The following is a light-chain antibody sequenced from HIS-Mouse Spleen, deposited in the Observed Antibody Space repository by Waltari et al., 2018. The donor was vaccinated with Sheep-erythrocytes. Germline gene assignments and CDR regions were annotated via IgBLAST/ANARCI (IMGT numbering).Light chain of an antibody. V-gene: IGLV2-11*01. CDR3: CSYAGSYNHV. Sequence: QSALTQPRSVSGSPGRSVTISCTGTSSDVGGYNYVSWYQQHPGKAPKLMMYEVSKRPSGVPDRFSGSKSGNTASLTISGLQAEDEADYYCCSYAGSYNHVFATGTKVTVL. CDR2: EVS. CDR1: SSDVGGYNY. J-gene: IGLJ1*01.